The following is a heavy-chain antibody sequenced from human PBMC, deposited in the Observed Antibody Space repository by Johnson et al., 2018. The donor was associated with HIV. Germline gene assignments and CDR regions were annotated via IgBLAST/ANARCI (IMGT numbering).Heavy chain of an antibody. CDR1: GFTFDDYG. CDR2: ISSSGSTI. CDR3: ARGGGDCGGDCFLGAFDI. V-gene: IGHV3-48*04. J-gene: IGHJ3*02. D-gene: IGHD2-21*01. Sequence: VQLVESGGGVVRPGGSLRLSCAASGFTFDDYGMSWVRQAPGKGLEWVSYISSSGSTIYYADSVKGRFTISRDNAKNSLYLQMDNLRTEDTAVYYCARGGGDCGGDCFLGAFDICGQGTVVTVSS.